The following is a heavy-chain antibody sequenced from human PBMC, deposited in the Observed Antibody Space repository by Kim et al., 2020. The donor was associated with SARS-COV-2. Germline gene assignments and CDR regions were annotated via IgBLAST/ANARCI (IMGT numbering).Heavy chain of an antibody. V-gene: IGHV3-20*01. D-gene: IGHD6-19*01. CDR3: ARGSSGWTGYYYGMDV. Sequence: SVKGRFTISRDNAKNSLYLQMNSRRAEDTALYHGARGSSGWTGYYYGMDVWGQGTTVTVSS. J-gene: IGHJ6*02.